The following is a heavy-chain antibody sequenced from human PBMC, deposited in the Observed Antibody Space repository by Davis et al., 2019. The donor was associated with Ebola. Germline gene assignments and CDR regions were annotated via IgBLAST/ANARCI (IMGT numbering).Heavy chain of an antibody. D-gene: IGHD5-12*01. CDR1: GFSFSNYA. CDR3: AKVFQTTNILATTYYYYAMDV. CDR2: ITGSGDST. J-gene: IGHJ6*02. Sequence: GESLKISCAASGFSFSNYAMGWVRQAPGKGLEWVSGITGSGDSTYYADSVKGRFTMSRDNSKNTLYLQMNSLRAEDTAVYYCAKVFQTTNILATTYYYYAMDVWGQGTTVTVSS. V-gene: IGHV3-23*01.